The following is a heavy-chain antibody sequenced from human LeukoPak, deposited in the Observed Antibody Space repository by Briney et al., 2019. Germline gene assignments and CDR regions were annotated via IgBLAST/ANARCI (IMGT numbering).Heavy chain of an antibody. CDR2: IYSGGST. CDR1: GFTVSSNY. V-gene: IGHV3-53*01. Sequence: GGSLRLSCAASGFTVSSNYMSWVRQAPGKGLEWVSVIYSGGSTYYADSVKGRFTISRDNSKNTLYLQMNSLRAEDTAVYYCARGPYSSGWYFDDDFYFDYWGQRTLVTVSS. D-gene: IGHD6-19*01. CDR3: ARGPYSSGWYFDDDFYFDY. J-gene: IGHJ4*02.